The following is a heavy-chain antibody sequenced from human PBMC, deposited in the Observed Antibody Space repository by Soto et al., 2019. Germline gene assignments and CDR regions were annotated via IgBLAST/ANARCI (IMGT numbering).Heavy chain of an antibody. CDR2: ISAYNGKT. Sequence: ASVKVSCKASGYTFTSYGISWVRQAPGQGLEWMGWISAYNGKTNYAQKLQGRVTMTTDTSTSTAYMELRSLRSDDTAVYYCAIDHRSGSYSYGMDVWGQGTTVTVSS. CDR1: GYTFTSYG. D-gene: IGHD3-10*01. V-gene: IGHV1-18*01. J-gene: IGHJ6*02. CDR3: AIDHRSGSYSYGMDV.